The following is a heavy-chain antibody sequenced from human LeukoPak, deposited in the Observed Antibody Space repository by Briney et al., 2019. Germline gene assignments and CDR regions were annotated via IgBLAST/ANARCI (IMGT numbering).Heavy chain of an antibody. CDR3: ARGGHRQKEF. CDR1: GFTFSNYW. J-gene: IGHJ4*02. CDR2: IKPDGSDR. V-gene: IGHV3-7*01. Sequence: GGSLRLSCAASGFTFSNYWMTWVRQSPGKGLEWVAIIKPDGSDRYSVDSEKGRSTVSRDNAKNSLYLQMSSLRAEDTAVYYCARGGHRQKEFWGQGTLVTVSS. D-gene: IGHD3-10*01.